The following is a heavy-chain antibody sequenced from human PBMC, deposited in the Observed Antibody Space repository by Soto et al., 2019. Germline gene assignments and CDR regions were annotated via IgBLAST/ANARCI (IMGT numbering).Heavy chain of an antibody. J-gene: IGHJ4*02. D-gene: IGHD3-3*01. V-gene: IGHV4-31*03. CDR1: GCSISSCGSY. Sequence: QVQLQESGPGLVKSSQTLSLTCTVSGCSISSCGSYCSWIRQRPGKGLERFGYIFYSDSFYYTPSLKGRVVLLGDTSKNQFTLKLSSVTDADTAVYYCARAPETPPIFGVVRPYFFDFWGQGTLVTVSS. CDR2: IFYSDSF. CDR3: ARAPETPPIFGVVRPYFFDF.